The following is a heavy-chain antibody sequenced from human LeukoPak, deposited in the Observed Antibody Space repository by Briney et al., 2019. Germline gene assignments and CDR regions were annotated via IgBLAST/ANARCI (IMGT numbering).Heavy chain of an antibody. J-gene: IGHJ4*02. Sequence: PGGSLRLSCAASGFTFSSYGMNWIRQAPGKGLEWVSYISTTSSFTNYADSVKGRFTISRDNAKNSLFLQMNSLRADDTAVYYCARGQRGDYWGQGTLVTVSS. CDR1: GFTFSSYG. V-gene: IGHV3-48*01. CDR2: ISTTSSFT. D-gene: IGHD6-25*01. CDR3: ARGQRGDY.